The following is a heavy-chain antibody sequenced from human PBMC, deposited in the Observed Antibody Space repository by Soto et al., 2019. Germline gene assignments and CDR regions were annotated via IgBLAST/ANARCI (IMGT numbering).Heavy chain of an antibody. J-gene: IGHJ6*02. V-gene: IGHV1-69*01. Sequence: QVQLVQSGAEVKKPGSSVKVSCKASGGTFSSYAISWVRQAPGQGLEWMGGIIPIFGTANYAQKFQGRVTITADESTSTAYMELSSLRSEDTAVYYCAIGGVIVVVPAASLYGMDVWGQGTTVTVSS. CDR2: IIPIFGTA. CDR1: GGTFSSYA. CDR3: AIGGVIVVVPAASLYGMDV. D-gene: IGHD2-2*01.